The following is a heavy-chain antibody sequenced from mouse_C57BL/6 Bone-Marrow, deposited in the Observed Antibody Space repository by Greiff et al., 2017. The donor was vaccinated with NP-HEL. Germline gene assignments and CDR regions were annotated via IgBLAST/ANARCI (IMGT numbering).Heavy chain of an antibody. Sequence: VQLVESGPGLVQPSQSLSITCTVSGFSLTSYGVHWVRQSPGKGLEWLGVIWSGGSTDYNAAFISRLSISKDNSKSQVFFKMNSLQADDTAIYYCARMGYYYYGSSLDYWGQGTTLTVSS. CDR1: GFSLTSYG. CDR2: IWSGGST. V-gene: IGHV2-2*01. CDR3: ARMGYYYYGSSLDY. J-gene: IGHJ2*01. D-gene: IGHD1-1*01.